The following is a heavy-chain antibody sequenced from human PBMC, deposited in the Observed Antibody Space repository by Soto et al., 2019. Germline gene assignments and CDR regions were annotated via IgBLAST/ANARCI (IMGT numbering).Heavy chain of an antibody. Sequence: GGSLRLSCAASGFTFSTYAMSWVRQAPGKGLEWVSTISGGGGTTYSADSVKGRFNVSRDNSQKTLHLQMNSLRAEDTAVYYCAKDRGHYYGSELDAFDLWGQGTMVTVSS. V-gene: IGHV3-23*01. J-gene: IGHJ3*01. CDR3: AKDRGHYYGSELDAFDL. D-gene: IGHD3-10*01. CDR2: ISGGGGTT. CDR1: GFTFSTYA.